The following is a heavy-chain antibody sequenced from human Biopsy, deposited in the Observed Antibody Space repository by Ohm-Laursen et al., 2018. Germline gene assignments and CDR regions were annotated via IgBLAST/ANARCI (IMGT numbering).Heavy chain of an antibody. Sequence: SLRLSCAASGFTFSTYVMTWVRQAPGKGLEWVSGITGSGRTTYYADSVKGRFTISRDNSKNTVYLQMNGLRAEDTAVYYCAKAGRISWYDSWGQGTPVTVSS. CDR3: AKAGRISWYDS. D-gene: IGHD2-15*01. CDR1: GFTFSTYV. V-gene: IGHV3-23*01. CDR2: ITGSGRTT. J-gene: IGHJ5*01.